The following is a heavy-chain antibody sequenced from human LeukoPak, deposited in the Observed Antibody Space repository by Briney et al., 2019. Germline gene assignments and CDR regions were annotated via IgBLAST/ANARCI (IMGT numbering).Heavy chain of an antibody. D-gene: IGHD3-10*01. CDR3: ARGPAGVEGAFDI. V-gene: IGHV3-21*01. Sequence: GGSLRLSCAAAGFTFSTYEMNWVRQAPGKGLEWVSSISSSSTYIYYADSVKGRFTISRDNAKNSLYLQMNGLKAEDTEVYYCARGPAGVEGAFDIWGQGTMVTVSS. CDR2: ISSSSTYI. CDR1: GFTFSTYE. J-gene: IGHJ3*02.